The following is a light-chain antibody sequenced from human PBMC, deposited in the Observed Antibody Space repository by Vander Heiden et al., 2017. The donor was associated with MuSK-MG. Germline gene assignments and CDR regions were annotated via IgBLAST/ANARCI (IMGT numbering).Light chain of an antibody. Sequence: QSALTQPPSVSGSPGQAVIISCTGTSSDVGGYNYVSWYQQRPGKAPKLMIYDVSKRPSGVPDRFSGSKSGNTASLTISGLQAEDEADYYCCSYAGSYVFGTGTKVTVL. CDR1: SSDVGGYNY. CDR3: CSYAGSYV. CDR2: DVS. V-gene: IGLV2-11*01. J-gene: IGLJ1*01.